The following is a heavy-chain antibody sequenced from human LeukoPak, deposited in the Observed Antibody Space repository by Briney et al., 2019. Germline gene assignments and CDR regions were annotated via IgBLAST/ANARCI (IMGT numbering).Heavy chain of an antibody. CDR1: GGSISSYY. V-gene: IGHV4-59*01. Sequence: SETLSLTSTASGGSISSYYWSWHPQPPGKGLEWVGYIYYSGSTNYKPSLESRVTISVDTSKNQFSLKLSSVTAADTAVYYCARVGRYDFWSGVDYFDYWGQGTLVTVSS. CDR3: ARVGRYDFWSGVDYFDY. D-gene: IGHD3-3*01. J-gene: IGHJ4*02. CDR2: IYYSGST.